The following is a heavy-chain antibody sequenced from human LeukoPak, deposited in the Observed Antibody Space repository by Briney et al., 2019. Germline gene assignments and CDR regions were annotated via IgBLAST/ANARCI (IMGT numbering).Heavy chain of an antibody. CDR3: GRHRYYYDSSGYYYQP. CDR2: IIYSGNT. CDR1: SGSISSTSYY. J-gene: IGHJ5*02. D-gene: IGHD3-22*01. Sequence: SETLSLTCTVSSGSISSTSYYWGWIRQPPGKGLEWIGGIIYSGNTYYNPSLKSRVTISVDTTKNQFSLKLTSVTAADTAVYFCGRHRYYYDSSGYYYQPWGQGTLVTVFS. V-gene: IGHV4-39*01.